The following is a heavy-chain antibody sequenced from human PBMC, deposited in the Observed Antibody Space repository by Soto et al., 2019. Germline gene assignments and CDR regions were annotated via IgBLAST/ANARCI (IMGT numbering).Heavy chain of an antibody. D-gene: IGHD5-18*01. CDR1: GFSFCSYL. CDR2: IDTDGSDT. CDR3: ANLNSFGSDY. Sequence: GGSLKLSCASSGFSFCSYLIHWVRQAPGKGLVWVSYIDTDGSDTIYADSVKGRFTISRDNAKNTVYLQMNSLRAEDTDVYYCANLNSFGSDYWGKGTLGTFSS. V-gene: IGHV3-74*01. J-gene: IGHJ4*02.